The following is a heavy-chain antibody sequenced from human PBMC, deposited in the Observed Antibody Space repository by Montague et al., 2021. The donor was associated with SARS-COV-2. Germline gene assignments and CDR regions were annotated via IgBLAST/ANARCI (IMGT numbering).Heavy chain of an antibody. J-gene: IGHJ4*02. CDR3: ARGRLNRSMVVMVFTVASYDLEY. V-gene: IGHV4-34*01. CDR2: INHSGST. Sequence: SETLSLTCAVYGGSFSGYDWSWIRQSPGKGLEWIGEINHSGSTNYNPSLKSRVTISLDTSKNQFSLKLSSVTAADTAFYHCARGRLNRSMVVMVFTVASYDLEYWAQGTLVTVSS. D-gene: IGHD2-8*01. CDR1: GGSFSGYD.